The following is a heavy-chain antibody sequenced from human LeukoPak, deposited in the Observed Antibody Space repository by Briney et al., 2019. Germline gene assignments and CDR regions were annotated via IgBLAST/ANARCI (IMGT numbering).Heavy chain of an antibody. V-gene: IGHV3-20*04. D-gene: IGHD3-10*01. CDR2: INWNGGST. CDR3: ARDRGRYYGSGSHP. CDR1: GFTFDDYG. Sequence: PGGSLRLSCAASGFTFDDYGMSWVRQVPGKGLEWVSGINWNGGSTGYADSVKGRFTISRDNGKNILFLRMSGLRVEDTAFYYCARDRGRYYGSGSHPWGQGTLVTVSS. J-gene: IGHJ5*02.